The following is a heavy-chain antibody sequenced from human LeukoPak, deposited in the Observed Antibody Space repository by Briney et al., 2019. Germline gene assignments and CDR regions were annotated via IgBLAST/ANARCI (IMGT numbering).Heavy chain of an antibody. D-gene: IGHD4-23*01. Sequence: GGSLRLSCAASGFTFSSYAMSWVRQAPGKGLEWVSVIYAGDSTYYADSVKGRFTISRDNSKNTLYLQMNSLRAEDTAVYYCARGPDRRVTPSYFQHWGQGTLVTVSS. CDR3: ARGPDRRVTPSYFQH. CDR2: IYAGDST. V-gene: IGHV3-53*01. J-gene: IGHJ1*01. CDR1: GFTFSSYA.